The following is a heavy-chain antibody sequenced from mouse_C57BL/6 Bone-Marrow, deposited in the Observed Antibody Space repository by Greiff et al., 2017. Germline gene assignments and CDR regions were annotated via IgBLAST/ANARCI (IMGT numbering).Heavy chain of an antibody. V-gene: IGHV1-81*01. Sequence: QVQLQQSGAELARPGASVKLSCKASGYTFTSYGISWVKQRTGQGLEWIGEIYPRSGNTYYNEKFKGKATLTADKSSSTAYMELRSLTSEDSAVYFCAPFDGYYGAYWGQGTLVTVSA. CDR1: GYTFTSYG. D-gene: IGHD2-3*01. CDR3: APFDGYYGAY. J-gene: IGHJ3*01. CDR2: IYPRSGNT.